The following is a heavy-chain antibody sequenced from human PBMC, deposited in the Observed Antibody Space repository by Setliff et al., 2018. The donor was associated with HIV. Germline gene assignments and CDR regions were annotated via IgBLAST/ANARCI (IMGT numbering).Heavy chain of an antibody. CDR3: ARDWVDTAMADDY. Sequence: GGSLRLSCVASGFTFSNYWMHWVRQAPGKGLEWVSSITTDSSYIFDADSVKGRFTISRDNAKNSLYLQMNSLRAEDTAVYYCARDWVDTAMADDYWGQGTLVTVSS. V-gene: IGHV3-21*01. CDR2: ITTDSSYI. D-gene: IGHD5-18*01. J-gene: IGHJ4*02. CDR1: GFTFSNYW.